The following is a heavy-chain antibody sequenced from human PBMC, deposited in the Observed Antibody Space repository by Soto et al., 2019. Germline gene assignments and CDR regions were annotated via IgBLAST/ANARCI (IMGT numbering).Heavy chain of an antibody. D-gene: IGHD3-22*01. J-gene: IGHJ5*02. V-gene: IGHV1-24*01. CDR2: FDPEDGET. Sequence: ASVKVSCKVSGYTLTKLSIHWVRQAPGKGLEWMGGFDPEDGETIYAQKFQGRVTMTEDTSTDTAYMELSSLRSEDTAVYYCATDRDYYNSSGYYYWLDPWGKGTLGTVSS. CDR3: ATDRDYYNSSGYYYWLDP. CDR1: GYTLTKLS.